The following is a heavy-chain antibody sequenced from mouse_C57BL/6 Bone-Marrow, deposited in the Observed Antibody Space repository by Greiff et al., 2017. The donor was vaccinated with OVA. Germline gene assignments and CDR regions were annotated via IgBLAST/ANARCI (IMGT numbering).Heavy chain of an antibody. Sequence: VQLQQSGAELVRPGASVKLSCTASGFNIKDYYMHWVKQRPEQGLEWIGRIDPEDGDTEYAPKFQGKATMTAATSSNTAYLQLSSLTSEDTAVYYCTTFITTVVARYFDVWGTGTTVTVSS. CDR1: GFNIKDYY. D-gene: IGHD1-1*01. CDR2: IDPEDGDT. J-gene: IGHJ1*03. V-gene: IGHV14-1*01. CDR3: TTFITTVVARYFDV.